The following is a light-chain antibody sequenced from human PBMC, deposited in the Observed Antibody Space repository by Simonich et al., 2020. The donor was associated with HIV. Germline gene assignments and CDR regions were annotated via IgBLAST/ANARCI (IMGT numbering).Light chain of an antibody. CDR2: AAS. Sequence: IQMTQSPSSLSASVGDRVTITCRASQGISSYLNWYQQKPGKAPKLLIYAASSLQSGVPSRFSDSGSGTEFTLTISSLQPDDFATYYCQHYNSYPYTFGQGTKLDIK. V-gene: IGKV1-39*01. J-gene: IGKJ2*01. CDR3: QHYNSYPYT. CDR1: QGISSY.